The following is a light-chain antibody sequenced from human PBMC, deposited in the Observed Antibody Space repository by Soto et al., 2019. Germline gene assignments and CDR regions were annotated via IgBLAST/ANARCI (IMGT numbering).Light chain of an antibody. Sequence: QLVLTQPASVSGSPGQSITISCTGTSSDVGGYNYVSWYQQHPGKAPKLMIYDVNKRPSGVSNRFSGSKSGNTASLTISGLQAEDEADYYCSSYTSSSTEVFGTGTKLTVL. CDR3: SSYTSSSTEV. V-gene: IGLV2-14*01. CDR1: SSDVGGYNY. J-gene: IGLJ1*01. CDR2: DVN.